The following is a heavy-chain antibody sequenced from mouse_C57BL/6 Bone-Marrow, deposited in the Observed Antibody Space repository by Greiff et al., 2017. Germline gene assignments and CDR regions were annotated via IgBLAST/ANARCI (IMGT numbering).Heavy chain of an antibody. CDR2: IWSGGGT. V-gene: IGHV2-2*01. Sequence: QVQLQQSGPGLVQPSQSLSITCTVSGFSLTSYGVHWVRQSPGKGLEWLGAIWSGGGTDYNAAFISRLSISKDNSKGQVFFKMNSLQADDTAIYYCASSFITTVVRGYWGQGTTLTVSS. D-gene: IGHD1-1*01. CDR3: ASSFITTVVRGY. J-gene: IGHJ2*01. CDR1: GFSLTSYG.